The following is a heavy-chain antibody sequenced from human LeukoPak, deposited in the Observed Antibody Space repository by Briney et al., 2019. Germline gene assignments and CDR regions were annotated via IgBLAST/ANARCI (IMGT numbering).Heavy chain of an antibody. CDR1: GNNFNSYV. V-gene: IGHV1-69*04. J-gene: IGHJ3*02. CDR2: VIPILDVA. CDR3: TREGVYSPDGSGYHRDAFDI. D-gene: IGHD3-22*01. Sequence: GASVKVSCKASGNNFNSYVITWVRQAPGHGLEWRGRVIPILDVANSAQKFRGRVTITADKSTNTAHMELSSLASEDTAVYYCTREGVYSPDGSGYHRDAFDIWGQGTLVIVSS.